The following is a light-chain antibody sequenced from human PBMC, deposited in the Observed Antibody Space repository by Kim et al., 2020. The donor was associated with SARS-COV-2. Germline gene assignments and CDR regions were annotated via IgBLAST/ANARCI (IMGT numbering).Light chain of an antibody. CDR3: HQSYISPYT. CDR2: AAS. J-gene: IGKJ3*01. CDR1: QSISSH. Sequence: DIQMTQSPSSLSASVGDRVTITCRTSQSISSHLNWYHQKPGRAPKLLISAASTLQGGVPSRFSGSGSETDFTLTISSLQPADFTAYFSHQSYISPYTFGPRTTVDI. V-gene: IGKV1-39*01.